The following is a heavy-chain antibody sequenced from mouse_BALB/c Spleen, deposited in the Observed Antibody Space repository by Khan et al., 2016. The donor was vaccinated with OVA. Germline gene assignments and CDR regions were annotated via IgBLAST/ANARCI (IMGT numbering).Heavy chain of an antibody. V-gene: IGHV3-2*02. CDR1: GYSITSDYA. CDR2: ISYSGNT. CDR3: ARVDGGDFDY. J-gene: IGHJ2*01. D-gene: IGHD2-3*01. Sequence: QLEESGPGLVKPSQSLSLTCTVTGYSITSDYAWNWIRQFPGNKLEWMGFISYSGNTNYNPSLKSRISITRDTSKNQFFLQLNSVTTEDTATYYWARVDGGDFDYWGKGTTLTVSS.